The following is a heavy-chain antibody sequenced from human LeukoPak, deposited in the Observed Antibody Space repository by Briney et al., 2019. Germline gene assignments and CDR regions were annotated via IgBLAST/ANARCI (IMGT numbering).Heavy chain of an antibody. J-gene: IGHJ4*02. CDR1: GGTFNSYA. CDR2: ISAYNGNT. V-gene: IGHV1-18*01. D-gene: IGHD1-26*01. Sequence: ASVKVSCKASGGTFNSYAISWVRQAPGQGREWMGWISAYNGNTNYAQKLQGRVTMTTDTSTSTAYMELRSLRSDDTAVYYCARAVVGATGGGDYWGQGTLVTVSS. CDR3: ARAVVGATGGGDY.